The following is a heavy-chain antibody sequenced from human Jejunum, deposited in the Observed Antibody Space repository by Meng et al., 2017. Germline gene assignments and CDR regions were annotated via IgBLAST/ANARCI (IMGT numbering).Heavy chain of an antibody. CDR3: ARGAYTGRWDY. J-gene: IGHJ4*02. Sequence: QVQLVQPGAEVKKPGAPGKVSCKASGYPFTSNYLHWARQAPGQGLEWMGIINPTSGSTSYAQKFQGRVTMTRDTSTSTVYMELSSLRSEDTAVYYCARGAYTGRWDYWGQGTLVTVSS. D-gene: IGHD1-26*01. CDR2: INPTSGST. V-gene: IGHV1-46*03. CDR1: GYPFTSNY.